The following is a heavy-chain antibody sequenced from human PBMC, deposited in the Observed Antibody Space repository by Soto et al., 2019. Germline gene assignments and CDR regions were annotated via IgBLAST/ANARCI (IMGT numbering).Heavy chain of an antibody. CDR1: GGSISSGGYY. J-gene: IGHJ6*03. CDR2: IYYSGST. V-gene: IGHV4-31*03. Sequence: KPSETLSLTCTVSGGSISSGGYYWSWIRQHPGKGLEWIGYIYYSGSTYYNPSLKSRVTISVDTSKNQFSLKLSSVTAADTAVYYCARVPFSALYYMDVWGKGTTVTVSS. CDR3: ARVPFSALYYMDV.